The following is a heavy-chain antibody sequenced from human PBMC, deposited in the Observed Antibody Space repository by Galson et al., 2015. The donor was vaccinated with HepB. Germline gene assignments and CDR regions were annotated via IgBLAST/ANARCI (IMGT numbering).Heavy chain of an antibody. CDR2: IIPIFGTA. Sequence: SVKVSCKASGGTFSSYSIIWVRQAPGQGLEWMGGIIPIFGTANYAQKFQGRVTIAADESTSTAYMVQRSLRYEDTAVYYCAYFTSGSAEDLHYWGQGTLVTVSS. CDR3: AYFTSGSAEDLHY. V-gene: IGHV1-69*13. J-gene: IGHJ1*01. D-gene: IGHD3-10*01. CDR1: GGTFSSYS.